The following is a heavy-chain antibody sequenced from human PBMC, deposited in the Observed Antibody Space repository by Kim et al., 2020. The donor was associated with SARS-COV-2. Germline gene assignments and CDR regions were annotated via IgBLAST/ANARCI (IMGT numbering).Heavy chain of an antibody. V-gene: IGHV2-5*02. CDR1: GFSLSTSGVG. J-gene: IGHJ3*02. CDR3: AHWGENDSSGYYYGSAFDI. CDR2: IYWDDDK. Sequence: SGPTLVNPTQTLTLTCTFSGFSLSTSGVGVGWIRQPPGKALEWLALIYWDDDKRYSPSLKSRLTITKDTSKNQVVLTMTNMDPVDTATYYCAHWGENDSSGYYYGSAFDIWGQGTMVTVSS. D-gene: IGHD3-22*01.